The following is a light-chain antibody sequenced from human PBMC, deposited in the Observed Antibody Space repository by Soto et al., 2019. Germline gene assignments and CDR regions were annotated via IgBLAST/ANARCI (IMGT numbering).Light chain of an antibody. Sequence: DIQMTQSPSTLSASVGDRVTITCRASQFIYGWLAWYQQKPGKAPQLLIYDASNLESGVPSRFSGSGSGTEFTLTISSLQPDDFATYYCQQYHSFWTFGQGTKVEIK. CDR3: QQYHSFWT. J-gene: IGKJ1*01. CDR1: QFIYGW. CDR2: DAS. V-gene: IGKV1-5*01.